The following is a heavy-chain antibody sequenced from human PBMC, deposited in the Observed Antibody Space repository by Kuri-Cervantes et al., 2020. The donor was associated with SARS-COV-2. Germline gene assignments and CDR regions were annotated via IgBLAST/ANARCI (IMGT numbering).Heavy chain of an antibody. Sequence: LRLSCAVYGGSFSGYYWSWIRQPPGKGLEWIAYIYYSGGTYYNPSLKSRVTISVDTSKNQFSLKLSSVTAADTAVYYCARRPDQIYWYFDLWGRGTLVTVSS. CDR3: ARRPDQIYWYFDL. CDR1: GGSFSGYY. J-gene: IGHJ2*01. CDR2: IYYSGGT. V-gene: IGHV4-34*09. D-gene: IGHD2-2*01.